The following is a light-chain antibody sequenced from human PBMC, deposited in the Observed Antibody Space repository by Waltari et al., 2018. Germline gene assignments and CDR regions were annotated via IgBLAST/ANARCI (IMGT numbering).Light chain of an antibody. Sequence: QSALIQPASVSGSPGQSITIPCTGTSRTIGSYNLVSWYQQYPGKAPKVMIYEVYKRPSGVSNRFSGSKSGNKASLTISGLQAEDETDYYCCSYAGSNSWVFGGGTKVTVL. CDR3: CSYAGSNSWV. CDR1: SRTIGSYNL. J-gene: IGLJ3*02. V-gene: IGLV2-23*02. CDR2: EVY.